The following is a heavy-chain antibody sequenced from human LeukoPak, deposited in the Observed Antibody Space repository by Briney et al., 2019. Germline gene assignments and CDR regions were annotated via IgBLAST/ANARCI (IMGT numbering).Heavy chain of an antibody. CDR3: ARGREDYDSGGYYLLFDF. CDR1: GFTFSDYY. D-gene: IGHD3-22*01. Sequence: GGSLRLSCAASGFTFSDYYMSWIRQAPGKGLEWVSYISSSGSTIYYADSVKGRFTISRDNAKNSLYLQMNSLIAEDTALYYCARGREDYDSGGYYLLFDFWGQGTLVTVSS. J-gene: IGHJ4*02. V-gene: IGHV3-11*04. CDR2: ISSSGSTI.